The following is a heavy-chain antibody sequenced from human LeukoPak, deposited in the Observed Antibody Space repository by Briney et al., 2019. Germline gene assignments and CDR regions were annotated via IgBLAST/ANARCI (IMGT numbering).Heavy chain of an antibody. CDR3: ARLRNYYDSSGYYRYYFDY. CDR1: GGSISSYY. V-gene: IGHV4-4*07. Sequence: SETLSLTCTVSGGSISSYYWSWIRQPAGKGLEWIGRIYTSGSTNYNPSLKSRVTISVDTSKDQFSLKLSSVTAADTAVYYRARLRNYYDSSGYYRYYFDYWGQGTLVTVSS. D-gene: IGHD3-22*01. CDR2: IYTSGST. J-gene: IGHJ4*02.